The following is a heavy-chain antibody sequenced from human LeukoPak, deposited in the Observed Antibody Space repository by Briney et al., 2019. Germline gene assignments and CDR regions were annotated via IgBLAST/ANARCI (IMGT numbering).Heavy chain of an antibody. CDR1: GFTFSSYW. CDR3: ARDGGIQFDY. V-gene: IGHV3-74*01. CDR2: INSDGSST. J-gene: IGHJ4*02. D-gene: IGHD5-18*01. Sequence: GGSLRLSCAASGFTFSSYWMHWVRQAPGNGLVWVSRINSDGSSTSYADSVKGRFTISRDNAKNTLYLQMNSLRAEDTAVYYCARDGGIQFDYWGQGTLVTVSS.